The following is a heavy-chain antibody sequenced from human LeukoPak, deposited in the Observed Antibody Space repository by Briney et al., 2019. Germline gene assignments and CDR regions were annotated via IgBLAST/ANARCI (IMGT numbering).Heavy chain of an antibody. CDR3: ARDLGFGDPNYYGMDV. CDR1: GGSISSYY. V-gene: IGHV4-4*09. J-gene: IGHJ6*02. Sequence: SETLSLTCTVSGGSISSYYWSWIRQPPGKGLEWIGYIYTSGSTNYNPSLKSRVTISVDTSKNQFSLKLSSVTAADTAVYYCARDLGFGDPNYYGMDVWGQGTTVTVSS. CDR2: IYTSGST. D-gene: IGHD3-10*01.